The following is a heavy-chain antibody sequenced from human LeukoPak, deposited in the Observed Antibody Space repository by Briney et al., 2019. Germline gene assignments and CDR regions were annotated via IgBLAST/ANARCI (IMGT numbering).Heavy chain of an antibody. V-gene: IGHV3-23*01. CDR1: GFTFSSYA. CDR2: ISGSGGST. Sequence: PGGSLRLCCTASGFTFSSYAMSWVRQAPGKGLEWVSAISGSGGSTYYADSVKGRFTISRDNSKNTLYLQMNSLRAEDTAVYYCAKQDILTGYSTFDYWGQGTLVTVSS. J-gene: IGHJ4*02. D-gene: IGHD3-9*01. CDR3: AKQDILTGYSTFDY.